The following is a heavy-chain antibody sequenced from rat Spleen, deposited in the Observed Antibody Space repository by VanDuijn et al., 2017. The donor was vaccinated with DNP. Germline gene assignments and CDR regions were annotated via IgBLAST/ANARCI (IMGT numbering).Heavy chain of an antibody. CDR3: ARIGGANWGYYFDY. J-gene: IGHJ2*01. CDR1: GFSLTSYG. Sequence: QVQLKESGPGLVQPSQTLSLTCTVSGFSLTSYGVSWVRQPPGKGLEWIAAISTGGGTYYTSVPKSRLSLSRDTSQSQVFLKISSLQTEDTAMYFCARIGGANWGYYFDYWGQGVMVTVSS. V-gene: IGHV2S8*01. CDR2: ISTGGGT. D-gene: IGHD5-1*01.